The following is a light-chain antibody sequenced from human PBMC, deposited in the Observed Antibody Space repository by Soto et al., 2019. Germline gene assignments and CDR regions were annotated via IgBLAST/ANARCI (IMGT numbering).Light chain of an antibody. CDR2: GTS. CDR3: QQYNNWPLT. CDR1: QSVSRN. Sequence: EIVMTQSPATLSVSPGDRATLSCRASQSVSRNLAWYQQKPGQAPRLLISGTSTRATGVPARFSGSGSGAEFTLAISSLQSEDFAVYYCQQYNNWPLTFGQGTKVEIK. V-gene: IGKV3-15*01. J-gene: IGKJ1*01.